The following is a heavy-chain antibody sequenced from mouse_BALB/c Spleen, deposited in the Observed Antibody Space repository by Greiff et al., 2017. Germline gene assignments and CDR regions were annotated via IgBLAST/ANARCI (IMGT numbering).Heavy chain of an antibody. CDR3: ARGGLGYAMDY. Sequence: QVQLKQSGPDLVAPSQSLSITCTVSGFSLTSYDVHWVRQPPGKGLEWLVVIWSDGSTTYNSALKSRLSISKDNSKSQVFLKMNSLQTDDTAMYYCARGGLGYAMDYWGQGTSVTVSS. CDR1: GFSLTSYD. V-gene: IGHV2-6*02. CDR2: IWSDGST. J-gene: IGHJ4*01.